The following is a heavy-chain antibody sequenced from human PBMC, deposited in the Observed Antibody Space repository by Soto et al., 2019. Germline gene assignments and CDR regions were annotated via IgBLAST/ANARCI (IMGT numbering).Heavy chain of an antibody. CDR2: IYYSGST. D-gene: IGHD3-10*01. Sequence: QVQLQESGPGLVKPSQTLSLTCTVSGGSISSGSYYWSWIRQLPGKGLEWIGYIYYSGSTYYNPSRKSRGTISVDTSKNQFSLKLNSVTAADTAVYYCATRTDYYYGSGSLGGMDVWGQGTTVTVSS. CDR3: ATRTDYYYGSGSLGGMDV. V-gene: IGHV4-31*03. J-gene: IGHJ6*02. CDR1: GGSISSGSYY.